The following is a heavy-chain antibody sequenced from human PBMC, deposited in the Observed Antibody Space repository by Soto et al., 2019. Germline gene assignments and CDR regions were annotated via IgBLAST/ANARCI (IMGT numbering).Heavy chain of an antibody. D-gene: IGHD1-26*01. CDR1: GFTFSSYS. CDR3: ARLWETDFDY. V-gene: IGHV3-21*01. J-gene: IGHJ4*02. CDR2: ISSSSSYI. Sequence: EVQLVESGGGLVKPGGSLRLSCAASGFTFSSYSMNWVRQAPGKGLEWVSSISSSSSYIYYADSVKGRFTISRDNAKNSLDLQMNSLRAEDTAVYYCARLWETDFDYWGQGTLVTVSS.